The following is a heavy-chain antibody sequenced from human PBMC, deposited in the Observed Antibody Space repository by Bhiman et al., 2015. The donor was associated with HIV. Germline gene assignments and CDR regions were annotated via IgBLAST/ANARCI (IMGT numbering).Heavy chain of an antibody. Sequence: QVQLVESGGGLVKPGGSLRLSCAASGFNFRDYYMSWIRQTPGKGLEWVSSVTSSSTYISYADSVKGRFTISRDNAKNSLYLQMNSLRGDDTAVYFCTRAPNHYYYMDVWGKGTTVTVSS. J-gene: IGHJ6*03. CDR2: VTSSSTYI. CDR3: TRAPNHYYYMDV. CDR1: GFNFRDYY. V-gene: IGHV3-11*06.